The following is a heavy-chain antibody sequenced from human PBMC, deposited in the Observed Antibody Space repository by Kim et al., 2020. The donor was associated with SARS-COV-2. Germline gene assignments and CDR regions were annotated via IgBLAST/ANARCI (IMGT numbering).Heavy chain of an antibody. V-gene: IGHV3-73*01. CDR3: TRLVTGTRPSSQGPYDSLQGPFDF. J-gene: IGHJ4*02. D-gene: IGHD6-6*01. CDR1: GFSFSDSS. CDR2: IRNRSYNYGT. Sequence: GGSLRLSCATSGFSFSDSSIHWVRQAPGKGLEWVGRIRNRSYNYGTASGTSLKGRITLTRDDSKNTAYLQIDSLKNDDTAIYFCTRLVTGTRPSSQGPYDSLQGPFDFWGQGTLVTVSS.